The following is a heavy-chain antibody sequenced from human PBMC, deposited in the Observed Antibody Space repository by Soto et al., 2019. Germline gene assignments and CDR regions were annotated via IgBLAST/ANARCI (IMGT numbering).Heavy chain of an antibody. J-gene: IGHJ4*02. Sequence: QVQLVQSGAEGKKPGSSVQVSCKASEGTFSSYAISWVRQAPGQGLEWMGGIIPILGTANYAQKFQGRVTITADESTSTAYMELSSLRSEDTAVYYCEAYDSSGYRQFDYWGQGTLVTVSS. CDR3: EAYDSSGYRQFDY. CDR1: EGTFSSYA. V-gene: IGHV1-69*12. D-gene: IGHD3-22*01. CDR2: IIPILGTA.